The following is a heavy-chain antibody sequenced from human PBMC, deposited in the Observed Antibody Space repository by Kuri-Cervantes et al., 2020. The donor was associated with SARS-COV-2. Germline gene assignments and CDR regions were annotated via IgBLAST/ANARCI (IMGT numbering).Heavy chain of an antibody. J-gene: IGHJ6*02. D-gene: IGHD3-10*01. Sequence: GGSLRLSCAASGFTFSSYSMNWVRQAPGKGLEWVSSISSSSSSIYYADSVKGQFTISRDNAKNSLYLQMNSLRDEDTAVYYCARASGYYYGSGSHLDYYGMDVWGQGTTVTVSS. CDR3: ARASGYYYGSGSHLDYYGMDV. CDR2: ISSSSSSI. V-gene: IGHV3-21*04. CDR1: GFTFSSYS.